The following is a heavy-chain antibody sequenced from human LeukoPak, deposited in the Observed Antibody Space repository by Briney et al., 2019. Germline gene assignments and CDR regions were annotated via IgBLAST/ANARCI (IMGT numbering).Heavy chain of an antibody. CDR3: ARRPPRPQHGNPRTRFDP. V-gene: IGHV3-11*04. D-gene: IGHD6-6*01. CDR2: ISSSGSTI. CDR1: GFTFSDYY. J-gene: IGHJ5*02. Sequence: PGGSLRLSCAASGFTFSDYYMSWIRQAPGKGLEWVSYISSSGSTIYYADSVKGRFTISRDNAKNSLYLQMNSLRAEDTAVYYCARRPPRPQHGNPRTRFDPWGQGTLVTVSS.